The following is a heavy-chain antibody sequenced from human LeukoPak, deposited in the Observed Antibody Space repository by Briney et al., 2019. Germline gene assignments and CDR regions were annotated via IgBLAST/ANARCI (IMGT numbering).Heavy chain of an antibody. J-gene: IGHJ6*03. CDR3: ARRGTMVRGVPPRSDYYYYMDV. D-gene: IGHD3-10*01. Sequence: SETLSLTCAVYGGSFSGYYWSWIRQPPGKGLEWIGEINHSGSTNYNPSLKSRVTISVDTSKNQFSLKLSSVTAADTAVYYCARRGTMVRGVPPRSDYYYYMDVWGKGTTVTISS. CDR1: GGSFSGYY. CDR2: INHSGST. V-gene: IGHV4-34*01.